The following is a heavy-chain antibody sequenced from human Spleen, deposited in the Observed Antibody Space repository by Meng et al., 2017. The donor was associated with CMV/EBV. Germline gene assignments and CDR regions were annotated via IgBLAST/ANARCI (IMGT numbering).Heavy chain of an antibody. CDR1: GYSISSGYY. J-gene: IGHJ4*02. CDR3: ARFPFDH. CDR2: IYKSGRT. Sequence: SETLSLTCTVSGYSISSGYYWGWIRQPPGKGLEWIGNIYKSGRTFYSPSLKTRVTMSVDTSKNQFSLKLRSVTAADTAVYYCARFPFDHWGQGTLVTVSS. V-gene: IGHV4-38-2*02.